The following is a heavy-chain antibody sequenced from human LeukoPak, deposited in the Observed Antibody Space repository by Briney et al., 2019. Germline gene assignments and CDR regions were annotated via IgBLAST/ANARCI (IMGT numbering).Heavy chain of an antibody. CDR2: IKKDGSEK. J-gene: IGHJ4*02. Sequence: GGSLRLSCAASGFTFSSYWMNWVRQAPGKALEWVAYIKKDGSEKYYVDSVKGRFTISRDNAKNSLYLQMNSLRAEDTAVYYCARHSSGQPFDYWGQGTLVTVSS. CDR1: GFTFSSYW. D-gene: IGHD6-19*01. CDR3: ARHSSGQPFDY. V-gene: IGHV3-7*03.